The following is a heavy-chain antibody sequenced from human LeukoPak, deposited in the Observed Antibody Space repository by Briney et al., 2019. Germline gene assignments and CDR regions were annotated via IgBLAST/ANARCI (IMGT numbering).Heavy chain of an antibody. J-gene: IGHJ4*02. CDR2: IYHSGST. Sequence: SETLSLTCTVSGGSISSGGYYWSWIRQPPGKGLGWIGYIYHSGSTYYNPSLKSRVTISVDRSKNQFSLKLSSVTAADTAVYYCARDFGCSGGHCYSDYWGQGTLVTVSS. V-gene: IGHV4-30-2*01. CDR1: GGSISSGGYY. CDR3: ARDFGCSGGHCYSDY. D-gene: IGHD2-15*01.